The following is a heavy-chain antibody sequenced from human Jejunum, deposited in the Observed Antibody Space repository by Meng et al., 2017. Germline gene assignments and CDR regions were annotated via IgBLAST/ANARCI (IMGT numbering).Heavy chain of an antibody. CDR3: VRDNRLGMTVPGRPLGDAFDI. J-gene: IGHJ3*02. D-gene: IGHD6-19*01. CDR1: GYTFSAYA. CDR2: IWYDGSNK. V-gene: IGHV3-33*01. Sequence: GESLKISCAASGYTFSAYAIHWVRQAPGKGLEWVAVIWYDGSNKYYADSVKGRFTISRDNPKNTAYLQMNSPRAEDTALYYCVRDNRLGMTVPGRPLGDAFDIWGQGTMVTVSS.